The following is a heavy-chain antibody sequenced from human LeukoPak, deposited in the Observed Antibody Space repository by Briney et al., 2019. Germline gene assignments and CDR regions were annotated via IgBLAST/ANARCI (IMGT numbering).Heavy chain of an antibody. V-gene: IGHV1-2*02. D-gene: IGHD6-13*01. J-gene: IGHJ3*02. CDR2: INPKIRGT. Sequence: SLSLSRTPSGYTLTGDYVPSVRQAPGQGRESWGWINPKIRGTIYAQKFQGRVTIARDTSISTAYMELGRLRSDDTAVYYCASELDLSRRTIAAAPDAFDIWGQGTMVTVSS. CDR3: ASELDLSRRTIAAAPDAFDI. CDR1: GYTLTGDY.